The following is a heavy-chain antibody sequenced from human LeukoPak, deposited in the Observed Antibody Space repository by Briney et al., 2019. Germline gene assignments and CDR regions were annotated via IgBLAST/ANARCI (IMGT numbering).Heavy chain of an antibody. CDR1: GASISSDY. J-gene: IGHJ4*02. D-gene: IGHD4-17*01. CDR2: IYNSGRT. V-gene: IGHV4-59*01. CDR3: ARAKYVTSFDY. Sequence: PSETLSLTCTVSGASISSDYWSWIRPPAGKGPEWIGYIYNSGRTNYNPSLKSRVTISVDTSKNQFSLQLSSMTAADTAIYYCARAKYVTSFDYWGQGTLVTVSS.